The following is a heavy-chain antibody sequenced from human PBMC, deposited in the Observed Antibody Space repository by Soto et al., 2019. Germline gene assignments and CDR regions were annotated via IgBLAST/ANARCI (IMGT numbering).Heavy chain of an antibody. Sequence: SETLSLTCTVSGGSVNSDNYYWSWIRQPPGKGLEWIGYIYHTGRTNYNPSLMSRVTISLDTSRNQFSLELSSVTAADTAVYYCAREYSNSPEAFDSWGQGALVTVSS. CDR1: GGSVNSDNYY. J-gene: IGHJ4*02. CDR3: AREYSNSPEAFDS. D-gene: IGHD1-26*01. CDR2: IYHTGRT. V-gene: IGHV4-61*01.